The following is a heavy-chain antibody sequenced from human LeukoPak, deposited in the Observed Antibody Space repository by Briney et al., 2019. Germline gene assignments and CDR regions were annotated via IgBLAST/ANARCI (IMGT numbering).Heavy chain of an antibody. V-gene: IGHV1-2*02. CDR1: GYTFTGYY. Sequence: ASVKVSCKASGYTFTGYYMHWVRQAPGQGLEWMGWINPNSGGTNYAQKFQGRVTMTRDTSISTAYMELSRLRSDDTAVYYCARDFAIVGATYFGYWGQGTLVTVSS. CDR2: INPNSGGT. CDR3: ARDFAIVGATYFGY. J-gene: IGHJ4*02. D-gene: IGHD1-26*01.